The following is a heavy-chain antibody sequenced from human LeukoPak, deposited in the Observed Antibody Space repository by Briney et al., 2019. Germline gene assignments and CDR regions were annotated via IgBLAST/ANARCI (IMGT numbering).Heavy chain of an antibody. J-gene: IGHJ3*02. CDR2: IKQDGSEK. CDR1: GFTFGDYT. V-gene: IGHV3-7*03. Sequence: GGSLRLSCTASGFTFGDYTMSWFRQAPGKGLEWVANIKQDGSEKYYVDSVKGRFTISRDNAKNSLYLQMNSLRAEDTALYYCTKDIAPGGADIWGQGTMVTVSS. CDR3: TKDIAPGGADI. D-gene: IGHD1-26*01.